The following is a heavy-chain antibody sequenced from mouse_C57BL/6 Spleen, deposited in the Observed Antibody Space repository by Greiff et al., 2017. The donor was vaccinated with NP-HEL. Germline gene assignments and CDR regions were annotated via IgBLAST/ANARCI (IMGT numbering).Heavy chain of an antibody. J-gene: IGHJ3*01. V-gene: IGHV3-6*01. Sequence: DVKLVESGPGLVKPSQSLSLTCSVTGYSITSGYYWNWIRQFPGNKLEWMGYISYDGSNNYNPSLKNRISITRDTSKNQFFLKLNSVTTEDTATYYCASGAYYSNPFAYWGQGTLVTVSA. CDR2: ISYDGSN. CDR1: GYSITSGYY. CDR3: ASGAYYSNPFAY. D-gene: IGHD2-5*01.